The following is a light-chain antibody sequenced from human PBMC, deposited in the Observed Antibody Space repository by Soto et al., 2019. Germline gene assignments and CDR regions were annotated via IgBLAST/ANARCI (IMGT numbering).Light chain of an antibody. CDR1: SSDIGGYDY. J-gene: IGLJ1*01. CDR3: SSHTSGSTRV. Sequence: QSALTQPASVSGSPGQSITISCTGTSSDIGGYDYVSWYQQHPDKAPKLVIYEVTNRPSGVSNRFSGSKSGNTASLTISGLQAEDEADYYCSSHTSGSTRVFGTGTKVTVL. V-gene: IGLV2-14*01. CDR2: EVT.